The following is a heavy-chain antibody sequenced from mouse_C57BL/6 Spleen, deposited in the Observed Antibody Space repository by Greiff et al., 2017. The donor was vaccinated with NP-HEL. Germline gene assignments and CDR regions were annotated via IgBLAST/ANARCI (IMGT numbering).Heavy chain of an antibody. V-gene: IGHV7-3*01. CDR3: ARYKGGTHYYAMDD. CDR1: GFTFTDYY. D-gene: IGHD2-14*01. Sequence: EVQLQESGGGLVQPGGSLSLSCAASGFTFTDYYMSWVRQPPGKALEWLGFIRNKANGYTTEYSASVKGRFTISRDNSQSILYLQMNALRAEDSATYYCARYKGGTHYYAMDDWGQGTSVTVSS. J-gene: IGHJ4*01. CDR2: IRNKANGYTT.